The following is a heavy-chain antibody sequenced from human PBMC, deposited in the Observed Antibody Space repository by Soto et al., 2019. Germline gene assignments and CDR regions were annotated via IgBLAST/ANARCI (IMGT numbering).Heavy chain of an antibody. V-gene: IGHV4-59*01. CDR2: IYYSGST. D-gene: IGHD3-3*01. J-gene: IGHJ5*02. Sequence: PSETLSLTCPVSGGSISSYYWSWIRQPPGKGLEWIGYIYYSGSTNYNPSLKSRVTISVDTSKNQFSLKLSSVTAADTAVYYCARALLRATPTCWFDPWGQGTLVTVSS. CDR1: GGSISSYY. CDR3: ARALLRATPTCWFDP.